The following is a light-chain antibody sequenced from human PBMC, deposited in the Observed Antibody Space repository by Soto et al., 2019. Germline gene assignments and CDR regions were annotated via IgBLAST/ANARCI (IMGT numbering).Light chain of an antibody. J-gene: IGKJ1*01. CDR1: QSISTW. V-gene: IGKV1-5*03. Sequence: DIQMTQSPSTLSASVGDRVTITCRANQSISTWLAWYQQKPGKAPKLLIYKASSLESGVPSRFSGSGSGTEFTLTISSLQPDDFATYYCQQYNSYWTFGQGTKVDI. CDR3: QQYNSYWT. CDR2: KAS.